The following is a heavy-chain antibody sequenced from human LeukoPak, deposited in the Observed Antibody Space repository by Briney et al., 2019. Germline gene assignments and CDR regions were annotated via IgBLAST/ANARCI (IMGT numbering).Heavy chain of an antibody. J-gene: IGHJ4*02. V-gene: IGHV1-24*01. Sequence: ASVKVPCKLSGHTLTGLSMHWLRQAPGKGREWMGGFDPQEGETTYAQKFQGRLTMTADTSTDTAYMDLSSLRSEDTAVYYCTTDLAIAAAGTYTSIDYWGQGTYASVSS. CDR1: GHTLTGLS. CDR3: TTDLAIAAAGTYTSIDY. CDR2: FDPQEGET. D-gene: IGHD6-13*01.